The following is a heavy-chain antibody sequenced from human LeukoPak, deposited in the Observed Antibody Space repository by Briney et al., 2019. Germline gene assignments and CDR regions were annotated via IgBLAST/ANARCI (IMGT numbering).Heavy chain of an antibody. CDR3: ASRFRRRIAP. D-gene: IGHD3-16*01. CDR2: INHSGST. V-gene: IGHV4-34*01. J-gene: IGHJ5*02. Sequence: SETLSLTCAVYGGSFSGYYWSWIRQPPGKGLEWIGEINHSGSTNYNPSLKSRVTISVDTSKNQFSLKLSSVTAADTAVYYCASRFRRRIAPWGQGTLVTVSS. CDR1: GGSFSGYY.